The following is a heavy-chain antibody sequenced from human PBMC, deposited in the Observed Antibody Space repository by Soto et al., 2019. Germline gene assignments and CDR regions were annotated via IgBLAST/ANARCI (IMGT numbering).Heavy chain of an antibody. V-gene: IGHV1-24*01. D-gene: IGHD3-3*01. CDR2: FDPEDGET. CDR3: ATGPRVFGVVPAPNYFDY. Sequence: RASVKVSCKVSGYTLTELSMHWVRQAPGKGLEWMGGFDPEDGETIYAQKFQGRVTMTEDTSTDTAYMELSSLRSEDTAVYYCATGPRVFGVVPAPNYFDYWGQGTLVTVSS. J-gene: IGHJ4*02. CDR1: GYTLTELS.